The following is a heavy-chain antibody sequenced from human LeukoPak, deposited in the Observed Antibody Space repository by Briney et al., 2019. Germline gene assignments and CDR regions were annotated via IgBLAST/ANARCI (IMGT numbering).Heavy chain of an antibody. D-gene: IGHD6-13*01. V-gene: IGHV3-48*04. CDR2: ISSSSSTI. CDR3: ARGAAAGTEVYYYGMDV. Sequence: PGGSLRLSCAASGFTFSSYSMNWVRQAPGKGLEWVSYISSSSSTIYYADSEKGRFTISRDNAKNSLYLQMNSLRAEDTAVYYCARGAAAGTEVYYYGMDVWGQGTTVTVSS. CDR1: GFTFSSYS. J-gene: IGHJ6*02.